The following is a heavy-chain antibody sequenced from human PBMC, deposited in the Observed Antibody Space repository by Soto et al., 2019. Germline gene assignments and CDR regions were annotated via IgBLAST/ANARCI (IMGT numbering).Heavy chain of an antibody. J-gene: IGHJ4*02. Sequence: PGGSLRLSCEASGFTFSSYEMNWVRQAPGRGLEWISYISGSSSMIYYADSVKGRFTISRDNAKNSLYLQMNSLRAEDTAVYFCANDFWSEYRWGQGTQVTVSS. D-gene: IGHD3-3*01. CDR3: ANDFWSEYR. CDR1: GFTFSSYE. V-gene: IGHV3-48*03. CDR2: ISGSSSMI.